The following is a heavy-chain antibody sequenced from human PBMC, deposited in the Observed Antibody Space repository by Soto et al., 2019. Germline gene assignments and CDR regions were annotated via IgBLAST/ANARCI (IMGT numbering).Heavy chain of an antibody. V-gene: IGHV2-5*02. D-gene: IGHD3-3*01. Sequence: QITLNESGPTQVKPRQTLTLTCTFSGFSLTTSGVGVGWIRQSPGKAPEGLALIYWDDDKGYSPSLKSRLTITKDTSKNLVVLTMADLDPADTATYYCAHRVLRTVFGLVTTTAIYFDFWGQGTPVAVSS. J-gene: IGHJ4*02. CDR1: GFSLTTSGVG. CDR3: AHRVLRTVFGLVTTTAIYFDF. CDR2: IYWDDDK.